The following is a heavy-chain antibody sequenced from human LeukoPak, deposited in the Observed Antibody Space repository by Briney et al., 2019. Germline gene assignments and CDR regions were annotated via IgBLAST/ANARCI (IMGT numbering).Heavy chain of an antibody. CDR2: ISSNGGST. V-gene: IGHV3-64*02. J-gene: IGHJ3*01. D-gene: IGHD2-2*01. CDR3: ARQGVPAVNKGGLDV. Sequence: GGSLRLSCAASGFTFSDYAIYWVRQAPGKGLEYVSAISSNGGSTYYADSVKGRFTISRDNSKNTLYLQMGSLRTEDMAVYYCARQGVPAVNKGGLDVWGQGTKVTVSS. CDR1: GFTFSDYA.